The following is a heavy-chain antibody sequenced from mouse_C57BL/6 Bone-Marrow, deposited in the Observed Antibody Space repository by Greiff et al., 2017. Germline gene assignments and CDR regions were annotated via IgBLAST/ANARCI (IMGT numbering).Heavy chain of an antibody. D-gene: IGHD1-1*01. J-gene: IGHJ4*01. CDR2: IDPSDSYT. V-gene: IGHV1-50*01. CDR1: GYTFTSYW. CDR3: AREIIYYYGSSYYYYAMDY. Sequence: QVQLQPPGAELVKPGASVKLSCKASGYTFTSYWMQWVKQRPGQGLEWIGEIDPSDSYTNYNQKFKGKATLTVDTSSSTAYMQLSSLTSEDSAVYYCAREIIYYYGSSYYYYAMDYWGQGTSVTVSS.